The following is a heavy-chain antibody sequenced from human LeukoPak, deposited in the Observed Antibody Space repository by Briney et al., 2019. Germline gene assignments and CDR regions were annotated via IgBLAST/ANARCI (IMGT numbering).Heavy chain of an antibody. J-gene: IGHJ4*02. CDR3: ARETTYYDILTGYYGGRPLDY. Sequence: PGGSLRLSCAASGFTFSSYSMNWVRQAPGKGLEWVSYISSSSSTIYYADSVKGRFTISRDNAKNSLYLQMNSLRAEDTAVYYCARETTYYDILTGYYGGRPLDYWGQGTLVTVSS. CDR2: ISSSSSTI. CDR1: GFTFSSYS. V-gene: IGHV3-48*01. D-gene: IGHD3-9*01.